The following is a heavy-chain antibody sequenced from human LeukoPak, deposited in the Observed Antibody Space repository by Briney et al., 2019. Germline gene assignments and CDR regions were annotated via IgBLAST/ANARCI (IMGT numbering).Heavy chain of an antibody. Sequence: GGSLRLSCAASGFTVSSNYMSWVRQAPGKGLEWVSGIYSGGSTYYADSVKGRFTISRDNSKNTLYLQMNSLRAEDTAVYYCATYGGNSPDWYFDLWGRGTLVTVSS. CDR2: IYSGGST. V-gene: IGHV3-53*01. J-gene: IGHJ2*01. CDR3: ATYGGNSPDWYFDL. CDR1: GFTVSSNY. D-gene: IGHD4-23*01.